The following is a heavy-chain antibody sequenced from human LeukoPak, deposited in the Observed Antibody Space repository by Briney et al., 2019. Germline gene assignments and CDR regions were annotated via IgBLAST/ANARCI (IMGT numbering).Heavy chain of an antibody. V-gene: IGHV3-23*01. CDR2: INGAGVNT. Sequence: GGSLRLSCTASGFTFSSYAVTWVRQVPGKGLEWVLAINGAGVNTFYADSVKGRFTISRDNSKNTLYLQMNSLRAEDTAVYYCAKHLSGSRAFDMWGQGTMVTVSS. CDR1: GFTFSSYA. CDR3: AKHLSGSRAFDM. D-gene: IGHD3-10*01. J-gene: IGHJ3*02.